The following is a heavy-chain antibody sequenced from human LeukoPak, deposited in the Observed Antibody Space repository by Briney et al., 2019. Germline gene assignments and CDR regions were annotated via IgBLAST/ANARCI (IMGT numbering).Heavy chain of an antibody. CDR3: ARLSWFGELLSFYFDY. J-gene: IGHJ4*02. D-gene: IGHD3-10*01. CDR2: IYYSGSS. Sequence: SETQSLTCTVSGYSISSSSYYWGWIRQPPGKGLEWIGSIYYSGSSYYNPSLKSRVTISVDTSKNQFSLKLSSVTAADTAVYYCARLSWFGELLSFYFDYWGQGTLVTVSS. V-gene: IGHV4-39*01. CDR1: GYSISSSSYY.